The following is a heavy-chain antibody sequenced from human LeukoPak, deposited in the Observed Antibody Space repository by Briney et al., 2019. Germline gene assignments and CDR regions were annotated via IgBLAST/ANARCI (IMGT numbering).Heavy chain of an antibody. CDR3: ARDRGPLIWFGELIEY. D-gene: IGHD3-10*01. CDR1: GFTFSSYG. J-gene: IGHJ4*02. CDR2: ISYDGSNK. Sequence: PGGSLRLSCAASGFTFSSYGMHWVRQAPGKGLEWVAVISYDGSNKYYADSVKGRFTISRDNSKNTLYLQMNNLRAEDTAVYYCARDRGPLIWFGELIEYRGQGTLVTVSS. V-gene: IGHV3-30*03.